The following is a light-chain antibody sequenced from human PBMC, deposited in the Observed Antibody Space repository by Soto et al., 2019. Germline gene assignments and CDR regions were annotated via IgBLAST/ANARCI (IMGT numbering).Light chain of an antibody. V-gene: IGLV1-44*01. CDR1: SSNIGSNT. Sequence: QSALTQPPSASGTPGQRVTISCSGGSSNIGSNTVNWYQQLPGTAPKLLIYSNNQRPSGVPDRFSGSKSGTSASLAISGLQSEDEADYYCAAWDDSLNGYVFGTGTKVTAL. CDR3: AAWDDSLNGYV. CDR2: SNN. J-gene: IGLJ1*01.